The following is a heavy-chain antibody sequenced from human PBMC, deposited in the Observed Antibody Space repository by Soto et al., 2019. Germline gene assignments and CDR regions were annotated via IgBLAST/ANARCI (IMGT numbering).Heavy chain of an antibody. CDR3: ARVGTTGDRGYYYGMDV. J-gene: IGHJ6*02. V-gene: IGHV1-69*13. CDR1: GGTFSSYA. Sequence: RASVKVSCKASGGTFSSYAISWVRQAPGQGLEWMGGIIPIFGTANYAQKFQGRVTITADESTSTAYMELSSLRSEDTAVYYCARVGTTGDRGYYYGMDVWGQGTTVTVSS. CDR2: IIPIFGTA. D-gene: IGHD7-27*01.